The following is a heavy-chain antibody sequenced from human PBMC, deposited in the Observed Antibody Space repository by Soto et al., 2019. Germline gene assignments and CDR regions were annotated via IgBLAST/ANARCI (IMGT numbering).Heavy chain of an antibody. Sequence: ASVKVSCKTSGYTFAAYYIHGIRQAPGQGLEWMGWINPTSGGTVYAQNFQDRLTMTRDTSISTAYMELRRLNSDDTAVYYCARDPESGDYCGYCFDSSGEGTPVTLCS. CDR2: INPTSGGT. CDR3: ARDPESGDYCGYCFDS. V-gene: IGHV1-2*02. J-gene: IGHJ4*02. CDR1: GYTFAAYY. D-gene: IGHD4-17*01.